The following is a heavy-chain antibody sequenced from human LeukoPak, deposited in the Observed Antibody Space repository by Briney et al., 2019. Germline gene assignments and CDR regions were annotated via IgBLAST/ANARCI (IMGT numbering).Heavy chain of an antibody. D-gene: IGHD6-19*01. Sequence: PGGSLRLSCAASGFTFSSYAMSWVRQTPGKGLEWVSAISGSGGSTYYADSVKGRFTISRDNSKNTLYLQMNSLRAEDTAVYYCAKDSLYSSGCLDYWGQGTLVTVSS. CDR3: AKDSLYSSGCLDY. J-gene: IGHJ4*02. V-gene: IGHV3-23*01. CDR1: GFTFSSYA. CDR2: ISGSGGST.